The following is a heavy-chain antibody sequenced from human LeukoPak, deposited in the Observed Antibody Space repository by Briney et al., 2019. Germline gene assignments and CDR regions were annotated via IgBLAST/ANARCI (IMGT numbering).Heavy chain of an antibody. Sequence: KASETLSLTCTVSGGSISSYYWSWIRRPPGKGVEWLGEINQSGSTNYNPSLKSRVTISVDTSKNQFSLKLSSVTAADTAVYYCARSRSWIRLALLMDVGGKGTTVTVSS. V-gene: IGHV4-34*01. D-gene: IGHD1-26*01. CDR2: INQSGST. J-gene: IGHJ6*03. CDR3: ARSRSWIRLALLMDV. CDR1: GGSISSYY.